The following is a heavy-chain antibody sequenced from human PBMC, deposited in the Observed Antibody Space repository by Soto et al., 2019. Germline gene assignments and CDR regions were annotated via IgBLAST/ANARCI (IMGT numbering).Heavy chain of an antibody. CDR2: ISGSGGST. V-gene: IGHV3-23*01. Sequence: PGGSLRLSCAASGFTFSSYAMSWVRQAPGKGLEWVSAISGSGGSTYYADSVKGRFTVSRDNSKNTLYLQMNSLRAEDTAVYYCAKERNGGSPKLWFGDRTFDPWGQGTLVTVSS. CDR1: GFTFSSYA. J-gene: IGHJ5*02. CDR3: AKERNGGSPKLWFGDRTFDP. D-gene: IGHD3-10*01.